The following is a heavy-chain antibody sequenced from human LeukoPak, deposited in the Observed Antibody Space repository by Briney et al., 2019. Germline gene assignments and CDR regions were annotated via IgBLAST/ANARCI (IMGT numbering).Heavy chain of an antibody. V-gene: IGHV3-23*01. CDR1: GFTFSSYW. J-gene: IGHJ4*02. CDR3: TKGRIVGATSPYDY. CDR2: ISGSGGST. Sequence: GGSLRLSCAASGFTFSSYWMSWVRQAPGKGLEWVSAISGSGGSTYYADSVKGRFTISRDNSKNTLYLQMNSLRAEDTAVYYCTKGRIVGATSPYDYWGQGTLVTVSS. D-gene: IGHD1-26*01.